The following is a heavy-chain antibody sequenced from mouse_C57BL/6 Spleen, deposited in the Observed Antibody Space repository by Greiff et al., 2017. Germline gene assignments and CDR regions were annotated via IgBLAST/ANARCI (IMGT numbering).Heavy chain of an antibody. Sequence: VQLQQSGAELMKPGASVKLSCKATGYTFTGYWIEWVKQRPGHGLEWIGEILSGSGSTNYNEKFKGKATFTADTSSNTAYMQLSSLTTEDSAIYYCARSWGSYAMDYWGQGTSVTVSS. CDR2: ILSGSGST. J-gene: IGHJ4*01. CDR1: GYTFTGYW. CDR3: ARSWGSYAMDY. D-gene: IGHD1-1*01. V-gene: IGHV1-9*01.